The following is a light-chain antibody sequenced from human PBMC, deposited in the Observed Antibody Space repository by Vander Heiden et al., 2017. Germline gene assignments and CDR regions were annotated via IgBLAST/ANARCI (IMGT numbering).Light chain of an antibody. CDR2: DAS. V-gene: IGKV1-9*01. CDR3: QQLNSYPIT. J-gene: IGKJ5*01. Sequence: IQLTQSPSPLSASVGDRATITSRASQGISSYFAWYQQKPGKAPKLLIYDASTLQSGVPSRFSGSGYGTDFTLTISSLQPEDFATYYCQQLNSYPITFGQGTRLKIK. CDR1: QGISSY.